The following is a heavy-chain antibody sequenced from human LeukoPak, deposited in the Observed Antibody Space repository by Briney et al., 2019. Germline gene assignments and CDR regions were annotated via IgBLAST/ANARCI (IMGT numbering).Heavy chain of an antibody. V-gene: IGHV4-34*01. D-gene: IGHD2-15*01. J-gene: IGHJ4*02. CDR3: ARIRRGEVAAFDY. Sequence: SETLSLTCAVYGGSFSGYYWSWIRQPPGKGLEWIGEINHSGSTNYNPSLKSRVTISVDTSKNQFSLKLSSVTAADTAVYYCARIRRGEVAAFDYWGQGTLVTVSS. CDR1: GGSFSGYY. CDR2: INHSGST.